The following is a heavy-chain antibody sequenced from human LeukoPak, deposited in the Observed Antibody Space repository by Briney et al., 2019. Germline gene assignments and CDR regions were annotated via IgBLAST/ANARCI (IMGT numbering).Heavy chain of an antibody. V-gene: IGHV4-39*01. J-gene: IGHJ4*02. CDR1: GGSISSSSYY. CDR3: ARRVGATSLDY. CDR2: IYYSGST. D-gene: IGHD1-26*01. Sequence: SETLSLTCTVSGGSISSSSYYWGWIRQPPGKGLEWIGSIYYSGSTYYNPSLKSRVTISVDTSKNQFSLKLSSVTAAGTAVYYCARRVGATSLDYWGQGTLVTVSS.